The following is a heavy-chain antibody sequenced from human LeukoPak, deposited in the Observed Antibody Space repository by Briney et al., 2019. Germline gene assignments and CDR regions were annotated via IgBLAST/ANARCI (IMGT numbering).Heavy chain of an antibody. V-gene: IGHV4-30-2*03. Sequence: SQTLSLTCAVSGGSINSGGYSWSWIRQPPGKGLEWIGNIYQSGSTYYNPSLKSRVTISVDTSKNQFSLKPSSVTAADTAVYYCARHFGGYYYDSSGSPGWFDPWGQGTLVTVSS. CDR1: GGSINSGGYS. CDR2: IYQSGST. D-gene: IGHD3-22*01. CDR3: ARHFGGYYYDSSGSPGWFDP. J-gene: IGHJ5*02.